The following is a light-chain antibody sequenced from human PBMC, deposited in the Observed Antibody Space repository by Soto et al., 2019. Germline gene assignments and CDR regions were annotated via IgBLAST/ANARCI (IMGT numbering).Light chain of an antibody. CDR2: GAS. V-gene: IGKV3-15*01. Sequence: ELTQSPATLSVSPGGRATLSCRARQTVKSYLAWYQQRPGQPPRLLIYGASTRATDIPARFSGSGSGTEFSLTISSLQSEDFAVYYCQQYNTWPPRYTFGQGTKLEIK. CDR3: QQYNTWPPRYT. CDR1: QTVKSY. J-gene: IGKJ2*01.